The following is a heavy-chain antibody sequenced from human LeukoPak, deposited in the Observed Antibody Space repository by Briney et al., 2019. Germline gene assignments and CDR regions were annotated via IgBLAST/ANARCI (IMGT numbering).Heavy chain of an antibody. D-gene: IGHD2-2*01. V-gene: IGHV3-30*07. CDR2: ISYDGSNK. CDR3: ARGRSSSTSCYWD. J-gene: IGHJ4*02. Sequence: GRSLRLSCAASGFTFSSYAMHWVRQAPGKGLEWVAVISYDGSNKYYADSVKGRFTISRDNAKNSLYLQMNSLRAEDTAVYYCARGRSSSTSCYWDWGQGTLVTVSS. CDR1: GFTFSSYA.